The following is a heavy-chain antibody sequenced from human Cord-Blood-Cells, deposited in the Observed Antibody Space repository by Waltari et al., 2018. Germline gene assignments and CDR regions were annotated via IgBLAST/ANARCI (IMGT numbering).Heavy chain of an antibody. V-gene: IGHV4-39*01. Sequence: QLQLQESGPGLVKPSETLSLPCTVSGGSISSSSYYWGWIRQPPGKGLEWIGSIYYSGSTYYNPSLKSRVTISVDTSKNQFSLKLSSVTAADTAVYYCARPRRGSWYFDLWGRGTLVTVSS. D-gene: IGHD3-10*01. CDR3: ARPRRGSWYFDL. CDR2: IYYSGST. J-gene: IGHJ2*01. CDR1: GGSISSSSYY.